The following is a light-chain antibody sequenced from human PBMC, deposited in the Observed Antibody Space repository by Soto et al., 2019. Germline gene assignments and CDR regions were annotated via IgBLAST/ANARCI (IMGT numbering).Light chain of an antibody. V-gene: IGLV2-14*01. CDR3: SSYTTGSTLV. J-gene: IGLJ2*01. CDR2: DVS. CDR1: SSDVGGYNY. Sequence: QSALTQPASVSGSPGQWITISCTGTSSDVGGYNYVSWYQQHPGKAPKLMIYDVSNRPSGVCNRFSGSKSGNTASLTISGLQAEDEADYYCSSYTTGSTLVFGGGTKLTVL.